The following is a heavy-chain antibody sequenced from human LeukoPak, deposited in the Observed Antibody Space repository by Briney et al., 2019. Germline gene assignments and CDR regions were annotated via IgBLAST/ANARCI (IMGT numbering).Heavy chain of an antibody. V-gene: IGHV3-30*18. CDR3: ANGGSLGDY. Sequence: GGSLRLSCAASGFTFSSYGMHWVRQAPGKGLEWVAVISYDGSNEYYADSVKGRFTISRDNSKNTLYLQMNSLRAEDTAVYYCANGGSLGDYWGQGTLVTVSS. J-gene: IGHJ4*02. D-gene: IGHD3-16*01. CDR2: ISYDGSNE. CDR1: GFTFSSYG.